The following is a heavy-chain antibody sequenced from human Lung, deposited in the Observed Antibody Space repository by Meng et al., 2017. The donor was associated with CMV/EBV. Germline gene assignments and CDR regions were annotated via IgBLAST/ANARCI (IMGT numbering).Heavy chain of an antibody. Sequence: GGSLRLXFPTSGFTFSGSPIHWVRQASGKGLEWVGHIRSKTNNYATAYAASVKGRFTISRDDSKNTAYLQMNSLKTEDTAVYYCIRPYGDYTYYYGLDVWGQGTTVTVSS. D-gene: IGHD4-17*01. J-gene: IGHJ6*02. CDR3: IRPYGDYTYYYGLDV. CDR2: IRSKTNNYAT. CDR1: GFTFSGSP. V-gene: IGHV3-73*01.